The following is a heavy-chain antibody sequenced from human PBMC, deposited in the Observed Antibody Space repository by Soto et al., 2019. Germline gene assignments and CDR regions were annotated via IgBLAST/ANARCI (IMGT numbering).Heavy chain of an antibody. CDR1: GYTFTSYG. V-gene: IGHV1-18*01. D-gene: IGHD3-22*01. Sequence: GASVKVSCKASGYTFTSYGIGWVRQAPGQGLEWMGWISAYNGNTNYAQKLQGRVTMTTDTSTSTAYMELRSLRSDDTAVYYCARVKGSGYHNWFDPWGQGTLVTVSS. CDR3: ARVKGSGYHNWFDP. CDR2: ISAYNGNT. J-gene: IGHJ5*02.